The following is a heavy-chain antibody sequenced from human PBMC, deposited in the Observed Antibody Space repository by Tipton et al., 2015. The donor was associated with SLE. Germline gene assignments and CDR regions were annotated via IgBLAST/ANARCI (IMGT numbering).Heavy chain of an antibody. CDR3: ARVFENDMLTGNYFSPAFDY. J-gene: IGHJ4*02. CDR1: GYTLTEYH. CDR2: INLNSGGT. D-gene: IGHD3-9*01. V-gene: IGHV1-2*02. Sequence: QSGPEVKKPGASVKVSCKASGYTLTEYHMHWVRQAPGQGLEWMGWINLNSGGTNYAQKFEGRVTMTSDTSIETAYMELSRLTSDDTAVYYCARVFENDMLTGNYFSPAFDYWGQGTLVTVSS.